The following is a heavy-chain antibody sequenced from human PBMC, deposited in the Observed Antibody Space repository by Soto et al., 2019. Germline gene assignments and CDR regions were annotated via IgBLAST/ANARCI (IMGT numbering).Heavy chain of an antibody. J-gene: IGHJ4*02. V-gene: IGHV4-59*01. CDR1: GGSISSYY. CDR3: ARGGWKLFDY. Sequence: SETLSLTCTVSGGSISSYYWGWIRQPPGKGLEWIGCFYYSGSTNYNPSLKSRVTISVDTSKKQFSLKLSSVTAADTAVYYCARGGWKLFDYWGQGTLVTVSS. CDR2: FYYSGST. D-gene: IGHD6-19*01.